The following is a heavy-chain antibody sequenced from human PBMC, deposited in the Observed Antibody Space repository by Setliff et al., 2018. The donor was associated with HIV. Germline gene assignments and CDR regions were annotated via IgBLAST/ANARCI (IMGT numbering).Heavy chain of an antibody. Sequence: SETLSLTCTVSGTSSDSYYWGWVRQPPGKGLEWIGNIHFGGSTYYNPSLRGRVTIAVGTSKQQFFLSLTSVTVADTAIYYCARPSLGIGGGSMFDYWGQGVLVTVSS. J-gene: IGHJ4*02. V-gene: IGHV4-39*01. CDR1: GTSSDSYY. D-gene: IGHD7-27*01. CDR2: IHFGGST. CDR3: ARPSLGIGGGSMFDY.